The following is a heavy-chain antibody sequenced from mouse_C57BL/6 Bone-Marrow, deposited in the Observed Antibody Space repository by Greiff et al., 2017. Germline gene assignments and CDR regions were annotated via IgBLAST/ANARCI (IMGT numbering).Heavy chain of an antibody. CDR2: IYPGDGDT. V-gene: IGHV1-82*01. CDR1: GYAFSSSW. J-gene: IGHJ2*01. Sequence: QVQLQQSGPELVKPGASVKISCKASGYAFSSSWMNWVKQRPGKGLEWIGRIYPGDGDTNYNGKFKGKATLTADKSSSTAYMQLRSLTSEDSAVYFCARFGPLGYWGQGTTLTVSS. CDR3: ARFGPLGY. D-gene: IGHD3-1*01.